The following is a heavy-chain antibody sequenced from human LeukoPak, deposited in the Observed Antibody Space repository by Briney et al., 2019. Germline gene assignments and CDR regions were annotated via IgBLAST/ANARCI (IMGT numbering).Heavy chain of an antibody. CDR1: GFTFSSYA. V-gene: IGHV3-23*01. CDR2: ISGSGGST. J-gene: IGHJ4*02. CDR3: AKVLVVVPATRLYYFNY. D-gene: IGHD2-15*01. Sequence: GGSLRLSCAASGFTFSSYAMSWVRQAPGKGLEWVSVISGSGGSTYYADSVKGRSTISRDNSKNTLYLQMNSLRAEDTAVYYCAKVLVVVPATRLYYFNYWGQGTLVTVSS.